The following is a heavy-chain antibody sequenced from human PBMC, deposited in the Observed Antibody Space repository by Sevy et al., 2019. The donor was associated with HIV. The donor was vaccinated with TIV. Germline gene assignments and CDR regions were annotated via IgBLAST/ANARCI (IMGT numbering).Heavy chain of an antibody. CDR2: IYSAGPT. D-gene: IGHD6-19*01. CDR1: GFIVSSNY. Sequence: GGSLRLSCVASGFIVSSNYMSWVRQAPGKGLEWVSVIYSAGPTYYADSVKGRFTISRDNSKNTLYLQMNSLRADDTAVYYCARVGVINSGWFYFDYWGQGALVTVSS. CDR3: ARVGVINSGWFYFDY. V-gene: IGHV3-53*01. J-gene: IGHJ4*02.